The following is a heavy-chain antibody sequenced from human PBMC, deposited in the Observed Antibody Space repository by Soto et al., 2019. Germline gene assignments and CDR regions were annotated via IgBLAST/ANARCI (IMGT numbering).Heavy chain of an antibody. J-gene: IGHJ6*02. Sequence: SVKVSCKASGGTFSSYAISWVRQAPGQGLEWMGGIIPIFGTANYAQKFQGRVTITADESTSTAYMELSSLRSEDTAVYYCARRSNYARNYYYAMDVCGPGPTLTLSS. CDR2: IIPIFGTA. V-gene: IGHV1-69*13. D-gene: IGHD4-4*01. CDR3: ARRSNYARNYYYAMDV. CDR1: GGTFSSYA.